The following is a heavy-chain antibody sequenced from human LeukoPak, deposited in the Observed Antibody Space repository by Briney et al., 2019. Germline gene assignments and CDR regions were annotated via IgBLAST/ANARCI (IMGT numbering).Heavy chain of an antibody. CDR2: IYTSGST. CDR1: GYSISSGFY. J-gene: IGHJ4*02. CDR3: ARDLVLWFGELSGFGY. D-gene: IGHD3-10*01. Sequence: SETLSLTCTVSGYSISSGFYWGWIRQPAGKGLEWIGRIYTSGSTNYNPSLKSRVTISVDTSKNQFSLKLSSVTAADTAVYYCARDLVLWFGELSGFGYWGQGTLVTVSS. V-gene: IGHV4-61*02.